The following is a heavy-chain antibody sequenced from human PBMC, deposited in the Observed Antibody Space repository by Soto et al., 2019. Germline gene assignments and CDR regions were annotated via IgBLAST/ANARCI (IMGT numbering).Heavy chain of an antibody. J-gene: IGHJ4*02. V-gene: IGHV3-21*01. CDR2: ISSGSSDT. Sequence: PGGSLRLSCAAPGFNFNIHALHWVRQVHGKGLEWVASISSGSSDTWYADSVKGRVIISRDNAQNSLFLQMNTLRPEDTAMYYCARVAYWGPGTQVTVSS. CDR3: ARVAY. CDR1: GFNFNIHA.